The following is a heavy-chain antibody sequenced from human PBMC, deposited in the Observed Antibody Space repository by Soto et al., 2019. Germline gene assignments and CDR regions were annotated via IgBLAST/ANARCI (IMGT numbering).Heavy chain of an antibody. Sequence: QVVLVQSGAEVKKPGASVEVSCKASGYKFTDYYIHWVRQAPGQGPEWMGWVNPKRGDAVYAQKFQGWVTMTRDTATTTAYLEVNRLKSDDTAVYYCARDPGIPGRYWYFDLWGRGTLVTVSS. V-gene: IGHV1-2*04. CDR1: GYKFTDYY. J-gene: IGHJ2*01. D-gene: IGHD1-20*01. CDR3: ARDPGIPGRYWYFDL. CDR2: VNPKRGDA.